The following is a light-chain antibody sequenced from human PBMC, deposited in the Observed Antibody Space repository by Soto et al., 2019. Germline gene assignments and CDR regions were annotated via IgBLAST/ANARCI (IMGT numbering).Light chain of an antibody. CDR3: QQSYSTPLT. J-gene: IGKJ4*01. CDR2: AAS. CDR1: QSISSY. Sequence: DIQMTQSPSSLSASVGDRVTIICRASQSISSYLNWYQQKPGKAPNLLIYAASSLQSGVPSRFSGSGSGTDFTLTISSLQPEDFTTCYCQQSYSTPLTIGGGTKVDIK. V-gene: IGKV1-39*01.